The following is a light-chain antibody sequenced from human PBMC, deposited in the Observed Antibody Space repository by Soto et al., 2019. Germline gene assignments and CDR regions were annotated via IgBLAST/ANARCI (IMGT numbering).Light chain of an antibody. CDR3: QQYNTYPWT. CDR2: KAS. Sequence: IQMTQSPSTLSGSVGDRVTINCRASQTISSWLAWYQQKPGKAPKLLIYKASTLKSGVPSRFSGSGSGTEFTLTISSLQPDDFAAYYCQQYNTYPWTFGQGAKVDIK. J-gene: IGKJ1*01. CDR1: QTISSW. V-gene: IGKV1-5*03.